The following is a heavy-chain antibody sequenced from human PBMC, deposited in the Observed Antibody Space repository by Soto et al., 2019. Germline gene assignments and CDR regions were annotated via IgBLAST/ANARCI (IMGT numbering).Heavy chain of an antibody. CDR3: APQAFDY. CDR1: GFTLSNYS. CDR2: VWLDGSNK. V-gene: IGHV3-30*02. Sequence: GGSLRLSCAASGFTLSNYSMHWVRQAPGKGLEWVAFVWLDGSNKYYADSVRDRFTISRVNSKNTLYLQMNSLRAEDTAVYHCAPQAFDYWGQGTLVTVSS. J-gene: IGHJ4*02.